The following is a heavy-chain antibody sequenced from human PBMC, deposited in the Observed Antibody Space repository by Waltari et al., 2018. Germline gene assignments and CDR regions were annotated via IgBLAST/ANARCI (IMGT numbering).Heavy chain of an antibody. D-gene: IGHD3-22*01. CDR3: AREGYDSSGYLYFDY. V-gene: IGHV1-3*03. CDR2: INAGNGNT. Sequence: QVQLVQSGAEVKKPGASVKVSCKPSGYTFTSYAMHWFRQSPGQRLEWMGWINAGNGNTKDSQEFKGRVTITRDTSASTAYMELSSLRSEDMAVYYCAREGYDSSGYLYFDYWGQGTLVTVSS. CDR1: GYTFTSYA. J-gene: IGHJ4*02.